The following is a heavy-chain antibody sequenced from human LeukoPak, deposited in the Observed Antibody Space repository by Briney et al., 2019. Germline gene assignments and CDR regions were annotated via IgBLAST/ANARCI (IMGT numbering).Heavy chain of an antibody. CDR2: IYTSGST. V-gene: IGHV4-4*07. CDR3: ARDLGYYDSSGYQSAFDY. Sequence: SETLSLTCAVYGGSFSSYYWSWIRQPAGKGLEWIGRIYTSGSTNYNPSLKSRVTMSVDTSKNQFSLKLSSVTAADTAVYYCARDLGYYDSSGYQSAFDYWGQGTLVTVSS. D-gene: IGHD3-22*01. J-gene: IGHJ4*02. CDR1: GGSFSSYY.